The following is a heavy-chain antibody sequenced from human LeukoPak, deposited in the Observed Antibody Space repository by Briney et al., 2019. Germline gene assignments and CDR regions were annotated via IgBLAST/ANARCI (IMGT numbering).Heavy chain of an antibody. CDR2: MNPNSGNT. Sequence: ASVKVSCKASGYTFTSYDINWVRHATGQGHERMGWMNPNSGNTGYAQKIQGRLTTTRNTPTSTAYMGLSSLRSEDTAVYYCARGGGVVPAAMMYYWGQGTLVTVSS. D-gene: IGHD2-2*01. CDR3: ARGGGVVPAAMMYY. CDR1: GYTFTSYD. J-gene: IGHJ4*02. V-gene: IGHV1-8*01.